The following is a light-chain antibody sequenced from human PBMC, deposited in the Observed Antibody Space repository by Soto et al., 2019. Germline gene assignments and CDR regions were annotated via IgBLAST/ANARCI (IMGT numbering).Light chain of an antibody. V-gene: IGLV1-44*01. CDR1: SSDIGSNT. CDR3: STWDGSLNGVV. CDR2: SNN. J-gene: IGLJ2*01. Sequence: QSVLTQPPSASGTPGQRVTISCSGSSSDIGSNTVNWYQQLPGSAPRLLMYSNNQRPSGVPDRFSGSKSGTSAPLAISGLQAEDEADYYCSTWDGSLNGVVFGGGTKLTVL.